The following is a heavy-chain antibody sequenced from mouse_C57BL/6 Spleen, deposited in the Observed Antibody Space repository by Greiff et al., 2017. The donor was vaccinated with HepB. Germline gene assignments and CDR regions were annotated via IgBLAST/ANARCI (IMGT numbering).Heavy chain of an antibody. D-gene: IGHD2-5*01. CDR3: ARSEYSNYFDY. V-gene: IGHV1-52*01. Sequence: QVQLQQPGAELVRPGSSVKLSCKASGYTFTSYWMHWVKQRPIQGLEWIGNIDPSDSETHYNQKFKDKATLTVDKSSSTAYMQLSSLTSEDSAVYYCARSEYSNYFDYWGQGTTLTVSS. CDR2: IDPSDSET. CDR1: GYTFTSYW. J-gene: IGHJ2*01.